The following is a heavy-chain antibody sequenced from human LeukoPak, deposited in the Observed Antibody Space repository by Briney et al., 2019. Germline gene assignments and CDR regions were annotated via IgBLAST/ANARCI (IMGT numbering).Heavy chain of an antibody. D-gene: IGHD1-26*01. CDR2: INSDGSSI. CDR3: ARVRSGGFDY. J-gene: IGHJ4*02. CDR1: GFTFSGYW. V-gene: IGHV3-74*01. Sequence: GGSLRLSCAASGFTFSGYWMHWVRQAPGKGLVWVSRINSDGSSISYADSVKGRFSISRGNAKNTLYLQMNSLRAEDTAVYYCARVRSGGFDYWGQGILVTVSS.